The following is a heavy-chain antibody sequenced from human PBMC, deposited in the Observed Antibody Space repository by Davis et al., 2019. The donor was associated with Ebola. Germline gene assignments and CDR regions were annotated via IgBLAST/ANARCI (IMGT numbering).Heavy chain of an antibody. CDR3: FTEVIILKTSDF. J-gene: IGHJ4*02. V-gene: IGHV3-15*07. CDR2: IRSEGAGGQR. CDR1: GFTFTNVW. Sequence: GESLKISCAASGFTFTNVWMNWVRQAPGKGLEWVGRIRSEGAGGQRDYAASAKGRFTIWRDDSKSTVYLQMNRLTTEDTAVYYCFTEVIILKTSDFWGQGSLVTVSS. D-gene: IGHD2-8*02.